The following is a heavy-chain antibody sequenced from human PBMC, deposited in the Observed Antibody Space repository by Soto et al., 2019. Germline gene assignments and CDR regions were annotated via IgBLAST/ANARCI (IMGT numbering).Heavy chain of an antibody. CDR3: ARTMGFFFDY. CDR1: GGSISSYY. D-gene: IGHD3-3*01. Sequence: KTSETLSLTCTVSGGSISSYYWSWIRQPPGKGLEWIGYIYYSGSTNYNPSLKSRVTISVDTSKNQFSLKLSSVTAADTATYYCARTMGFFFDYWGQETLVTVSS. J-gene: IGHJ4*02. CDR2: IYYSGST. V-gene: IGHV4-59*01.